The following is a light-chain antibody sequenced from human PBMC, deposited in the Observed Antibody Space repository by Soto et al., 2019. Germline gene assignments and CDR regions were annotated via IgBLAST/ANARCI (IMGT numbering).Light chain of an antibody. Sequence: EIVMTQSPATLSVSPGERATLSCRASQRISSNLAWYQQKPGQAPRLLIYGASTRATGIPARFSGSGSGTDFTLTISSLQSEDFALYYCQQYNNWPPDTFGQGTKLEIK. CDR3: QQYNNWPPDT. CDR2: GAS. CDR1: QRISSN. J-gene: IGKJ2*01. V-gene: IGKV3-15*01.